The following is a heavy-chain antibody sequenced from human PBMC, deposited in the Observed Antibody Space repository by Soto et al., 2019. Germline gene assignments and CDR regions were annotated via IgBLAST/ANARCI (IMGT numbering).Heavy chain of an antibody. CDR3: ARANYDSSGYGDYFDY. Sequence: PGESLKISCKGSGYSFTSYWISWVRQMPGKGLEWMGRIDPSDSYTNYSPSFQGHVTISADKSISTAYLQWSSLKASDTAMYYCARANYDSSGYGDYFDYWGQGTVVTVSS. V-gene: IGHV5-10-1*01. D-gene: IGHD3-22*01. CDR1: GYSFTSYW. CDR2: IDPSDSYT. J-gene: IGHJ4*02.